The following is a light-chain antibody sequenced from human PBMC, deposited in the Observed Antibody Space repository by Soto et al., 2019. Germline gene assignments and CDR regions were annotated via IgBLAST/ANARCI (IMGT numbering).Light chain of an antibody. Sequence: VLTQSPGTLSLSPGERATLSFRASQSVSSTYFAWYQQKPGQAPRLLIYGTSSRAAGIPARFSGSGSGTDFTLTINRLEPEDFALYYCQQYGDSGWTFGQGTKVDIK. CDR1: QSVSSTY. V-gene: IGKV3-20*01. J-gene: IGKJ1*01. CDR2: GTS. CDR3: QQYGDSGWT.